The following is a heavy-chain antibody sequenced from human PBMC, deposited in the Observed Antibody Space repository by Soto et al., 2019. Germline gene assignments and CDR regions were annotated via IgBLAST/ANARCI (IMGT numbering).Heavy chain of an antibody. J-gene: IGHJ3*02. CDR3: ASLGGLSTTVGYAFDI. CDR1: GFTFSSYS. Sequence: GGSLRLSCAASGFTFSSYSMNWVRQAPGKGLEWVSSISSSSSYIYYADSVKGRFTISRDNAKNSLYLQMNSLRAEDTAVYYCASLGGLSTTVGYAFDIWGQGTMVTVSS. V-gene: IGHV3-21*01. CDR2: ISSSSSYI. D-gene: IGHD3-10*01.